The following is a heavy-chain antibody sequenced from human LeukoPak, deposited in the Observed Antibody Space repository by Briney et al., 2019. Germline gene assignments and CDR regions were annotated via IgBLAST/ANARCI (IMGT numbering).Heavy chain of an antibody. J-gene: IGHJ4*02. Sequence: GASVKVSFKASGYTFTSYGISWVRQAPGQGLEWMGWISAYNGNTNYAQKLQGRVTMTTDTSTSTAYMELRSLRSDDTAVYYCARVRMVSMVRGVTKGPIDYWGQGTLVTVSS. CDR1: GYTFTSYG. CDR2: ISAYNGNT. D-gene: IGHD3-10*01. V-gene: IGHV1-18*01. CDR3: ARVRMVSMVRGVTKGPIDY.